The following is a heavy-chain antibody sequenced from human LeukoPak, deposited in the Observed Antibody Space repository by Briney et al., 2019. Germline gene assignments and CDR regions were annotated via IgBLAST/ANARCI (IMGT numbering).Heavy chain of an antibody. V-gene: IGHV4-34*01. CDR2: INHSGYT. CDR3: TRMTAGHDY. J-gene: IGHJ4*02. Sequence: SETLSLTCAVSGVSFDDYCWSWVRQTPGKGLEWVGEINHSGYTNDSPSLKSRVTLSIDTSRKQSSLNLRSVTVADTGIYYCTRMTAGHDYWGQGTLVTVSS. CDR1: GVSFDDYC. D-gene: IGHD2-21*02.